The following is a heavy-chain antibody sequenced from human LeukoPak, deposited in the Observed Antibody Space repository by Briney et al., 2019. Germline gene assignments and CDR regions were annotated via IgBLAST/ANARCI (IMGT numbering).Heavy chain of an antibody. CDR3: ARLELYCSGGSCYPHFDY. D-gene: IGHD2-15*01. CDR2: ISSSSSYI. CDR1: GFTSSSYS. Sequence: GGPLRFSCAASGFTSSSYSMNWVRQAPGKGLQWVSSISSSSSYIYYADSVKGRFTISRDNAKNSLYLQMNSLRAEDTAVYYCARLELYCSGGSCYPHFDYWGQGTLVTVSS. V-gene: IGHV3-21*01. J-gene: IGHJ4*02.